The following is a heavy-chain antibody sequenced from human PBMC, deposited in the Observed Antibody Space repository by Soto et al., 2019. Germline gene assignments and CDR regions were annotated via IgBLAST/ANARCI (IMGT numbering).Heavy chain of an antibody. Sequence: GWSLRLSCAASVFTLSSYAMSWVRQAPGKGLEWVSTFSGTGGYTYYADSVKGRFTISRDDSKNTLFLHMNSLRAADTAVYYCARGQRALITYGPFDPWGQGTLVTVSS. CDR2: FSGTGGYT. J-gene: IGHJ5*02. CDR1: VFTLSSYA. D-gene: IGHD4-17*01. V-gene: IGHV3-23*01. CDR3: ARGQRALITYGPFDP.